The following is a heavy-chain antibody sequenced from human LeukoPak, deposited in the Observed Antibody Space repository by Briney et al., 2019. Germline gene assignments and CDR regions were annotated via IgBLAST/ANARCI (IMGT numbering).Heavy chain of an antibody. J-gene: IGHJ4*02. V-gene: IGHV4-4*02. Sequence: PSETLSLTCTVSGGSISSGNWWSWVRQPPGKGLEWIGEIYHSGSTSYKPSLQSRVTISVDKSKNQFSLKLSSVTAADTAVYYCARSVSGYSYGQYFDYWGQGTLVTVSS. D-gene: IGHD5-18*01. CDR1: GGSISSGNW. CDR2: IYHSGST. CDR3: ARSVSGYSYGQYFDY.